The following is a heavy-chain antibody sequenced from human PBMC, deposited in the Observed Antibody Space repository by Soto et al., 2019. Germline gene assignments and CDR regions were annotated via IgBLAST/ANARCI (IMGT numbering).Heavy chain of an antibody. CDR2: LKSKGDGGTT. Sequence: EVQLVESGGGLAKPGGSLRLSCAVSGFNLNDAWMNWVRQAPGKGLEWVGLLKSKGDGGTTDYAAPVKGRFTISRDDSKNTLYLQMSSLKTEDTAVYYCATLATYGSGSYYVIWGQGTLITVSS. D-gene: IGHD3-10*01. V-gene: IGHV3-15*07. J-gene: IGHJ4*02. CDR3: ATLATYGSGSYYVI. CDR1: GFNLNDAW.